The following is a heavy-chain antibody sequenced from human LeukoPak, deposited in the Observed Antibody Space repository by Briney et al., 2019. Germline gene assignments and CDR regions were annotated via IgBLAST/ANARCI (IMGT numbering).Heavy chain of an antibody. D-gene: IGHD6-6*01. CDR3: ARDPRPSYYYGMDV. Sequence: PGGSLRLFCGASGFTFSSYAMHWVRQAPGKGLEWVAVISYDGSNKYYADSVKGRFTISRDNSKNTLYLQMNSLRAEDTAVYYCARDPRPSYYYGMDVWGQGTTVTVSS. CDR2: ISYDGSNK. V-gene: IGHV3-30*14. CDR1: GFTFSSYA. J-gene: IGHJ6*02.